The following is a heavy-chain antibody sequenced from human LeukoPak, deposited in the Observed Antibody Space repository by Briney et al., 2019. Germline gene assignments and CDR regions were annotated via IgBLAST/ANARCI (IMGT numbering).Heavy chain of an antibody. Sequence: PGGSLRLSCAASGFTVSSNSMSWARPAPGKGLGWVSVIYSGGNTYYADSVKGRFTISRDKSKNTLYLQMNSLRAEDTAVYYCAREFFYGSGSYYEYWGQGTLVTVSS. D-gene: IGHD3-10*01. CDR2: IYSGGNT. J-gene: IGHJ4*02. V-gene: IGHV3-53*01. CDR1: GFTVSSNS. CDR3: AREFFYGSGSYYEY.